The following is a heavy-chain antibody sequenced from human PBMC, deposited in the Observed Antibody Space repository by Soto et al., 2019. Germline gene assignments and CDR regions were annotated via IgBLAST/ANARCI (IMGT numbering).Heavy chain of an antibody. CDR1: GVTFSSYG. D-gene: IGHD6-13*01. V-gene: IGHV3-33*01. J-gene: IGHJ5*02. CDR3: ARTENHSSSWGSRWFDP. Sequence: GGSLRLSCAASGVTFSSYGMHWVRQAPGKGLEWVAVIWYDGSNKYYADSVKGRFTISRDNSKNTLYLQMNSLRAADTAVYYCARTENHSSSWGSRWFDPWGQGTLVTVSS. CDR2: IWYDGSNK.